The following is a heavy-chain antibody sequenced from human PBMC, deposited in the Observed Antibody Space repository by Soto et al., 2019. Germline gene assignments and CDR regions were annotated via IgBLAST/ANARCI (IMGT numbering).Heavy chain of an antibody. Sequence: ASVKVSCKASGYTFSTYGFTWVRQAPGQGLEWMGWISAYNGNTNYAQKLQGRVTMTTDTSTSTAYMELRSLRSDDTAVYYCARAQYYDILTGYYVDYYYYGMDVWGQGTTVTVSS. CDR2: ISAYNGNT. CDR1: GYTFSTYG. D-gene: IGHD3-9*01. J-gene: IGHJ6*02. CDR3: ARAQYYDILTGYYVDYYYYGMDV. V-gene: IGHV1-18*01.